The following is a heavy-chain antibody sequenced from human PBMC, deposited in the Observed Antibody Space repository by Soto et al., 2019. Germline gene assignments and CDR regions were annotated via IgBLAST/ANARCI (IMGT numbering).Heavy chain of an antibody. J-gene: IGHJ6*02. Sequence: PGGSLRLSCAASGFTFSSYAMSWVRQAPGKGLEWVSAISGSGGSTYYADSVKGRFTISRDNSKNTLYLQMNSLRAEDTAVYYCARAIESGYPYYYYYGMDVWGQGTTVTVSS. V-gene: IGHV3-23*01. CDR1: GFTFSSYA. D-gene: IGHD3-3*01. CDR2: ISGSGGST. CDR3: ARAIESGYPYYYYYGMDV.